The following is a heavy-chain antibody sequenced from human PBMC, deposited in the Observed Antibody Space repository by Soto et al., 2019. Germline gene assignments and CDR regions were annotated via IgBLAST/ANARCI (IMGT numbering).Heavy chain of an antibody. CDR3: AKGPPLTTVVTKYFQH. D-gene: IGHD4-17*01. V-gene: IGHV3-23*01. CDR1: GFTFSSYA. Sequence: GGSLRLSCAASGFTFSSYAMSWVRQAPGKGLEWVSAISGSGGSTYYADSVKGRFTISRDNSKNTLYLQMNSLRAEDTAVYYCAKGPPLTTVVTKYFQHWGQGTLVTVSS. CDR2: ISGSGGST. J-gene: IGHJ1*01.